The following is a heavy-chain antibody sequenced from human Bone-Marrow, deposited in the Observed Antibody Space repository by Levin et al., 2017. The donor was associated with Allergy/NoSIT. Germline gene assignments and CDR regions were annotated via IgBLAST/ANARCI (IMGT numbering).Heavy chain of an antibody. Sequence: GGSLRLSCAASGFTFSSYSMHWVRQAPGKGLEWVAFISFDGSNKYYADSVKGRFTISRDNSRNTLYLQMNSLRAEDTAVYYCARERDSRWVNQYYGLDVWGQGTTVTVSS. J-gene: IGHJ6*02. CDR1: GFTFSSYS. D-gene: IGHD1-14*01. V-gene: IGHV3-30-3*01. CDR3: ARERDSRWVNQYYGLDV. CDR2: ISFDGSNK.